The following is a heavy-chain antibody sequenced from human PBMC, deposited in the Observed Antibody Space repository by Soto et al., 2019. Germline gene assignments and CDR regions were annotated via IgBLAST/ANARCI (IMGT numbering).Heavy chain of an antibody. D-gene: IGHD3-16*01. Sequence: PSETLSLTCAVYGGFLSESYWTWIRQPPGKGLEWIGEINHVGGTNYNPSLKSRVTMSVDTSQNQFSLRQISVTAADTAMYFCVRIRYQLPSSVLWLDPWGQGTPVTVSS. V-gene: IGHV4-34*01. CDR3: VRIRYQLPSSVLWLDP. J-gene: IGHJ5*02. CDR2: INHVGGT. CDR1: GGFLSESY.